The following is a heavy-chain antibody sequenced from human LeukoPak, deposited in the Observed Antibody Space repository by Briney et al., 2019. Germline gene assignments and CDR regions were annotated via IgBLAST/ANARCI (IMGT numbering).Heavy chain of an antibody. CDR3: AKSRGTVTTYDACDI. CDR1: GFTFSSSG. D-gene: IGHD4-17*01. V-gene: IGHV3-30*02. J-gene: IGHJ3*02. CDR2: IRYDGSNK. Sequence: TGGSLRLSCAASGFTFSSSGMHWVRQAPGKGLEWVAFIRYDGSNKYYADSVKGRFTISRDNSKNTLYLQMNSLRAEDTAVYYCAKSRGTVTTYDACDIWGQGTMVTVSS.